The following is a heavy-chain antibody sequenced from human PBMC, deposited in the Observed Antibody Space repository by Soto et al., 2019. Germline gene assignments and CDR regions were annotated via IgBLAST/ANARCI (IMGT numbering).Heavy chain of an antibody. V-gene: IGHV1-18*04. CDR2: ISGYNGLT. J-gene: IGHJ4*02. D-gene: IGHD3-10*01. Sequence: EVKKSGASVKVSCKASGYXFSNYGVSWVRQAPGQGLEWMGWISGYNGLTAYAQNVQGRVTMTIDTPTRTVFRELTILRSNDTAVYYCARDEGIRGFDSWGQGTLVTVSS. CDR1: GYXFSNYG. CDR3: ARDEGIRGFDS.